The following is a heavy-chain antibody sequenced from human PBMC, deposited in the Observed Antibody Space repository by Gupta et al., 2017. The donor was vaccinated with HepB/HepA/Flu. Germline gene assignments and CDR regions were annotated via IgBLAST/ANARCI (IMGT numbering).Heavy chain of an antibody. CDR2: ISWNSANR. J-gene: IGHJ4*02. CDR1: GFNFDDYA. V-gene: IGHV3-9*01. Sequence: EVQLVESGGGLVQPGRSLRLSCAASGFNFDDYAMHWVRQAPGKGLEWVSGISWNSANRGDGDSVKGRFTISRDNAKNSLYLQMKSLRVEDTALYYGAKDMAGSFDYWGQGTLVTVSA. CDR3: AKDMAGSFDY.